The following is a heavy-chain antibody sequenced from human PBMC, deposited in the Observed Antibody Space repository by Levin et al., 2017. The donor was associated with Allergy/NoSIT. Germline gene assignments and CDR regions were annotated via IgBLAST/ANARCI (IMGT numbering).Heavy chain of an antibody. D-gene: IGHD3-9*01. CDR2: IYYSGST. Sequence: SQTLSLTCTVSGGSISSSSYYWGWIRQPPGKGLEWIGSIYYSGSTYYNPSLKSRVTISVDTSKNQFSLKLSSVTAADTAVYYCARHVFTIFQVETFDYWGQGTLVTVSS. CDR3: ARHVFTIFQVETFDY. V-gene: IGHV4-39*01. J-gene: IGHJ4*02. CDR1: GGSISSSSYY.